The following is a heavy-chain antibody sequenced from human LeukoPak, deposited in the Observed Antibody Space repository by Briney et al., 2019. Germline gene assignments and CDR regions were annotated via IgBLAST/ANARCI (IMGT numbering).Heavy chain of an antibody. D-gene: IGHD6-13*01. J-gene: IGHJ4*02. V-gene: IGHV4-59*01. CDR2: IYNSGST. Sequence: SETLSLTCSVSGGSISGYYWSWIRQPPGKGLEWIGYIYNSGSTNYNPFLKSRVTISVVTSKNQLSLKLKSVTAADTAVYYCARAALYSSRNFDFWGQGTLVTVSS. CDR3: ARAALYSSRNFDF. CDR1: GGSISGYY.